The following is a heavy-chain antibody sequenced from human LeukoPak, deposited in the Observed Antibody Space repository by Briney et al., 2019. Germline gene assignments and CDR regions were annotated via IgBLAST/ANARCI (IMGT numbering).Heavy chain of an antibody. Sequence: GGSLRLSCAASGFTFSSYWMSWVRQAPGKGLEWVANIKQDGSEKYYVDSVKGRFTISRDNSKNTLYLQMNSLRAGDTAIYYCAKQLRPDDYWGQGTLVTVSS. V-gene: IGHV3-7*03. CDR1: GFTFSSYW. CDR3: AKQLRPDDY. J-gene: IGHJ4*02. CDR2: IKQDGSEK. D-gene: IGHD5-12*01.